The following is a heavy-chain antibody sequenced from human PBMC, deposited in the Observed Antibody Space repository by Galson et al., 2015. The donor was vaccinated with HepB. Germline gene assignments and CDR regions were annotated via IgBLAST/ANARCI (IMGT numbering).Heavy chain of an antibody. D-gene: IGHD5-24*01. CDR2: INSDGSST. V-gene: IGHV3-74*01. J-gene: IGHJ4*02. CDR3: ARDEDGYNLYYFDY. CDR1: GFTFSSYW. Sequence: LRLSCAASGFTFSSYWMHWVRQAPGKGLVWVSRINSDGSSTSYADSVKGRFTISRDNAKNTLYLQMNSLRAEDTAVYYCARDEDGYNLYYFDYWGQGTLVTVSS.